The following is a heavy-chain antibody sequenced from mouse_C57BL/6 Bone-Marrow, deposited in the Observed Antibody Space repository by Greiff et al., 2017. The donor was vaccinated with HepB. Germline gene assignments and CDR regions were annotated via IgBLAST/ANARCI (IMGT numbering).Heavy chain of an antibody. CDR1: GYTFTSYW. CDR3: ARLGYDYAMDY. Sequence: QVQLQQPGAELVRPGTSVKLSCKASGYTFTSYWMHWVKQRPGQGLECIGVIDPSDSYTNYNQKFKGKATLTVDTSSSTAYMQLSSLTSEDSAVYYCARLGYDYAMDYWGQGTSVTVSS. J-gene: IGHJ4*01. D-gene: IGHD2-2*01. CDR2: IDPSDSYT. V-gene: IGHV1-59*01.